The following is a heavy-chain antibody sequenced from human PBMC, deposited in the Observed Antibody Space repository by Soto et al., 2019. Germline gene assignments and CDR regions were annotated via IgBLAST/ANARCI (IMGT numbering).Heavy chain of an antibody. Sequence: GGSLRLSCAASGFTFSGDWMIWVRQAPGKGLEWVANIKQDGSEKYYVDSVKGRFTISRDNAKNSLYLQMNSLRAEDTAVYYCARVVIATNWFDPWGQGTLVTVSS. CDR2: IKQDGSEK. J-gene: IGHJ5*02. D-gene: IGHD3-16*02. CDR3: ARVVIATNWFDP. CDR1: GFTFSGDW. V-gene: IGHV3-7*04.